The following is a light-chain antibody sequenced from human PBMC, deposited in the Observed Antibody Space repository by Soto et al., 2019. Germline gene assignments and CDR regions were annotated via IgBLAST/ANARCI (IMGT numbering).Light chain of an antibody. V-gene: IGKV1-16*01. Sequence: DIQMTQSPSSLSASVGDRVTITCRASQGVYTKLAWFQQKPGKAPKSLIFAASSLQSGVPSRFRGWGSGTDFSLTISSLQHEDFATYYCQQYNSYPHTFGQGAKLEIK. J-gene: IGKJ2*01. CDR3: QQYNSYPHT. CDR1: QGVYTK. CDR2: AAS.